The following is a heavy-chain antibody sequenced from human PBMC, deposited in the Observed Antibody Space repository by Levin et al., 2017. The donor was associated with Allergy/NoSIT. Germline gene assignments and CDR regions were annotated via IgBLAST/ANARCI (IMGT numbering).Heavy chain of an antibody. CDR2: INPNSGGT. CDR3: ARDTFRVSISASRYYGMDV. D-gene: IGHD2/OR15-2a*01. J-gene: IGHJ6*02. Sequence: PLASVKVSCKASGYTVTGYYIHWVRQAPGQGLEWMGRINPNSGGTDYAKKFEGRVSMTRDTSISTVYMELSRLTSDDTAVYYCARDTFRVSISASRYYGMDVWGQGTTVTVSS. V-gene: IGHV1-2*06. CDR1: GYTVTGYY.